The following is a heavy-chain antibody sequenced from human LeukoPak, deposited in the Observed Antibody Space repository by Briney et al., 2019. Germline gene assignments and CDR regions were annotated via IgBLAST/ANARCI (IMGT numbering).Heavy chain of an antibody. D-gene: IGHD2-15*01. Sequence: GGSLRLSCAASGFTFSNAWMSWVRQAPGKGLEWVGRIKSKTDGGTTDYAAPVKGGFTISRDDSKNTLYLQMNSLKTEDTAVYYCTTETYCSGGSCSPNFDYWGQGTLVTVSS. J-gene: IGHJ4*02. CDR1: GFTFSNAW. CDR2: IKSKTDGGTT. V-gene: IGHV3-15*01. CDR3: TTETYCSGGSCSPNFDY.